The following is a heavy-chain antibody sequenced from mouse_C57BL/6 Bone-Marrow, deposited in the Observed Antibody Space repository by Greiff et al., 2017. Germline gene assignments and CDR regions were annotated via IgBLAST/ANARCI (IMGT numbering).Heavy chain of an antibody. D-gene: IGHD2-12*01. CDR2: IHPSDSDT. Sequence: QVQLQQPGAELVKPGASVKVSCKASGYTFTSYWMHWVKQRPGQGLEWIGRIHPSDSDTNYNQKFKGKATLTVDKYSSTAYMQLSSLTSEDSAVYYCAIGDYYCYVPSWFGYWGQGTLVTVSA. V-gene: IGHV1-74*01. CDR1: GYTFTSYW. CDR3: AIGDYYCYVPSWFGY. J-gene: IGHJ3*01.